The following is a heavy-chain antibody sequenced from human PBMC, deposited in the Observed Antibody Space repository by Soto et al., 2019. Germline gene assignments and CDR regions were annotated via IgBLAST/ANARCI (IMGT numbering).Heavy chain of an antibody. Sequence: SETLSLTCTVSGGSISSYYWSWIRQPPGKGLEWIGYIYYSGSTNYNPSLKSRVTISVDTSKNQFSLKLSSVTAADTAVYYCARDPTDAAETHYYYYGMDVWGQGTTVTVSS. CDR2: IYYSGST. D-gene: IGHD6-25*01. J-gene: IGHJ6*02. CDR1: GGSISSYY. V-gene: IGHV4-59*01. CDR3: ARDPTDAAETHYYYYGMDV.